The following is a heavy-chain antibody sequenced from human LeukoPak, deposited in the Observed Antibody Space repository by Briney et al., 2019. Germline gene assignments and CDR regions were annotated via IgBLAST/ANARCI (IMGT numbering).Heavy chain of an antibody. J-gene: IGHJ3*02. V-gene: IGHV3-23*01. Sequence: PGGSLRLSCAASGFTFSSYAMNWVRQAPGKGLEWVSGIGYTGDSTFYAASVKGRFSVYRDSSKNTLFLHMKSLRAEDTALYYCAKSPTVDAAFDIWGQGTMVTVSS. CDR3: AKSPTVDAAFDI. D-gene: IGHD4-23*01. CDR1: GFTFSSYA. CDR2: IGYTGDST.